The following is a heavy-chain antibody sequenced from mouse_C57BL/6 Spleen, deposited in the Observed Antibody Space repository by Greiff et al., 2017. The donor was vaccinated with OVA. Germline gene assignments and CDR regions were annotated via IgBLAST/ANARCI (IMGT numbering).Heavy chain of an antibody. J-gene: IGHJ2*01. D-gene: IGHD1-1*01. CDR2: IYPGSGST. CDR1: GYTFTSYW. Sequence: VQLQQSGAELVKPGASVKMSCKASGYTFTSYWITWVKQRPGQGLEWIGDIYPGSGSTNYNEKFKSKATLTVDTSSSTAYMQLSSLTSEDSAVYYCARREITTVVDYFDYWGQGTTLTVSS. CDR3: ARREITTVVDYFDY. V-gene: IGHV1-55*01.